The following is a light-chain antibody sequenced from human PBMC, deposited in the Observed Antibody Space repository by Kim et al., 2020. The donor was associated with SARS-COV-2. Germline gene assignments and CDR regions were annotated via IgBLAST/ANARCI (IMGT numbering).Light chain of an antibody. CDR1: QDIDIW. CDR3: QQASTFPLT. J-gene: IGKJ4*01. CDR2: AAS. Sequence: DIQMTQSPSSVSASVGDRVTITCRASQDIDIWLAWYQRKPGKPPNLLIYAASNLQDGVPSRFSGSGSGTNFTLTISSLRPEDFATYYCQQASTFPLTFGGGTKVDIK. V-gene: IGKV1-12*01.